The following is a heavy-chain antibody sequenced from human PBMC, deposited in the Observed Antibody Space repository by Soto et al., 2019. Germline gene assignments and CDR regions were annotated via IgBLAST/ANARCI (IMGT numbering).Heavy chain of an antibody. CDR3: ARVLGYDSSGYYGY. CDR1: GYTFTGYY. CDR2: INPNSGGT. V-gene: IGHV1-2*04. J-gene: IGHJ4*02. D-gene: IGHD3-22*01. Sequence: ASVKVSCKASGYTFTGYYMHWVRQAPGQGLEWMGWINPNSGGTNYAQKFQGWVTMTRDTSISTAYMELSRLRSDDTAVYYCARVLGYDSSGYYGYWGQGTLVTVSS.